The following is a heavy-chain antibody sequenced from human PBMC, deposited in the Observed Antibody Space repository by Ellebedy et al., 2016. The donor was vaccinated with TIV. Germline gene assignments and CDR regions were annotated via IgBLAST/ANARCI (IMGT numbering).Heavy chain of an antibody. D-gene: IGHD2-21*02. CDR1: EFTFSGSA. Sequence: GESLKISCAASEFTFSGSAKHWVRQASGKGLEWVGRIRSKANNYATAYAASVKGRFTISRDDSKNTAYLQMNSLKTEDTAVYYCVHIVVVTATGYWGQGTLVTVSS. V-gene: IGHV3-73*01. CDR2: IRSKANNYAT. J-gene: IGHJ4*02. CDR3: VHIVVVTATGY.